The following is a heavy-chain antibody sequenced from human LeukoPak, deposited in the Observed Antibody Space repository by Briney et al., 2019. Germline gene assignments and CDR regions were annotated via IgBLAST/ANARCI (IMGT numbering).Heavy chain of an antibody. J-gene: IGHJ4*02. CDR3: ARGKDYSFDY. CDR2: INPNSGGT. D-gene: IGHD4-11*01. Sequence: GASVTVSCKASGYTFTGYYMHWVRQDPGQGLEWMGRINPNSGGTNYAQKFQGRVTMTRDTSISTAYMELSRLRSDDTAVYYCARGKDYSFDYWGQGTLVTVSS. V-gene: IGHV1-2*06. CDR1: GYTFTGYY.